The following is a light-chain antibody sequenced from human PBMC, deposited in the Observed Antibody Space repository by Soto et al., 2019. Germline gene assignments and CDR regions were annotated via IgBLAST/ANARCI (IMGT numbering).Light chain of an antibody. CDR1: QAVLYNSNNKNY. CDR3: QQYHSSPWT. V-gene: IGKV4-1*01. CDR2: WSS. Sequence: DIVMTQSPDSLAVSLGERATINCKSSQAVLYNSNNKNYIAWYQQKPGQPPKLLIYWSSTREFGVPDRNSGSGSGTDFSLTISSLQAEDVAVYYCQQYHSSPWTFGQGTKVEIK. J-gene: IGKJ1*01.